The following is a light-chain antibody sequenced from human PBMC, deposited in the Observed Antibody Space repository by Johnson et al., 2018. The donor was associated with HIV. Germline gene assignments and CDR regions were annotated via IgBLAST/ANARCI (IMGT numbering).Light chain of an antibody. Sequence: HSVLTQPPSVSAAPGQKVTISCSGSSSNIGNNYVSWYQQLPRGAPKLLIYENNKRPSGIPDRFSGSKSGTSATLDITGLQSGDEAEYYCGTWDSSLSAYVVVNGTKVTVL. J-gene: IGLJ1*01. CDR3: GTWDSSLSAYV. CDR1: SSNIGNNY. CDR2: ENN. V-gene: IGLV1-51*02.